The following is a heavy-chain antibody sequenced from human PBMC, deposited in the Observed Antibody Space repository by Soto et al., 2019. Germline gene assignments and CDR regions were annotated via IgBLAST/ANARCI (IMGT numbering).Heavy chain of an antibody. V-gene: IGHV1-2*02. CDR3: ARGERSYGDPPFDY. CDR1: GFIFTGYY. Sequence: ASVNVSCESAGFIFTGYYIHWVRQVPGQGLEWMGGINSNCGDPEYAQKFQDRVTMTRDTSMDTVYMELSSLRSDDSAMYYCARGERSYGDPPFDYWGQGTMVTVSS. D-gene: IGHD3-16*01. CDR2: INSNCGDP. J-gene: IGHJ4*02.